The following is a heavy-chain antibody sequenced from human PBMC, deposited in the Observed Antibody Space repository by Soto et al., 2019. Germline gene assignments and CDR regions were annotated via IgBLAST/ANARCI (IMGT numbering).Heavy chain of an antibody. J-gene: IGHJ6*02. D-gene: IGHD2-21*02. V-gene: IGHV3-30-3*01. CDR2: ISYDGSNK. CDR1: GFTFSSYA. Sequence: QVQLVESGGGVVQPGRSLRLSCAASGFTFSSYAMHWVRQAPGKGLEWVAVISYDGSNKYYADSVKGRFTISRDNSKNPLYLQMNSLRAEDTAVYYCARDQGGDSFLTTDYYYYGMDVWGQGTTVTVSS. CDR3: ARDQGGDSFLTTDYYYYGMDV.